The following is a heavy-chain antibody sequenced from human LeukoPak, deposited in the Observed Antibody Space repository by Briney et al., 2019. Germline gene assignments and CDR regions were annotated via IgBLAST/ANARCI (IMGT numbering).Heavy chain of an antibody. V-gene: IGHV3-30-3*01. D-gene: IGHD4-17*01. CDR3: ARDPHFDDSGDYGEGQKESYYYYGLDV. Sequence: GGSLRLSCAASGFTFSSYAMHWVRQAPGKGLEWVAVISYDGSNKYYADSVKGRFTISRDNSKNTLYLQMNSLRAEDTAVYYCARDPHFDDSGDYGEGQKESYYYYGLDVWGQGTTVTVSS. CDR2: ISYDGSNK. J-gene: IGHJ6*02. CDR1: GFTFSSYA.